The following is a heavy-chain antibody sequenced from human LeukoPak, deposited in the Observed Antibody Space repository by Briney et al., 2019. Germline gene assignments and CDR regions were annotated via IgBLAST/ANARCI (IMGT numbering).Heavy chain of an antibody. J-gene: IGHJ4*02. Sequence: VASVKVSCKASGYTFTDYYMHWVRQAPGQGFEWTGWINPSSGDTNYAQKFQGRVTMTRDTSISTAHMELSRLRSDDTAVYYCARANFLYCSSTTCLFDYWGQGTLVIVSS. V-gene: IGHV1-2*02. D-gene: IGHD2-2*01. CDR3: ARANFLYCSSTTCLFDY. CDR1: GYTFTDYY. CDR2: INPSSGDT.